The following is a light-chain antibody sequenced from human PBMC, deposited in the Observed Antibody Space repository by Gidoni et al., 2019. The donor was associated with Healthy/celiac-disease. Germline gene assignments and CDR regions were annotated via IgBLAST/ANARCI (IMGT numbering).Light chain of an antibody. CDR3: QQSYSTLIT. CDR2: AAS. J-gene: IGKJ5*01. V-gene: IGKV1-39*01. Sequence: DIQMTQSPSSLSASVGDRVTITCRASQSISSYLNWYQQKPGKAPKLLIYAASILQSGVPSRFSGSGSGTDFTLTISSLQPEDFATYYCQQSYSTLITFXQXTRLEIK. CDR1: QSISSY.